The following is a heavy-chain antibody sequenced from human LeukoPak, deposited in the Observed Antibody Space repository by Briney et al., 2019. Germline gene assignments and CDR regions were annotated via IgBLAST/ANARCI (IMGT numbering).Heavy chain of an antibody. CDR1: GFTFSSYV. J-gene: IGHJ4*02. CDR3: AKGSF. V-gene: IGHV3-23*01. Sequence: GGSLRLSCAASGFTFSSYVMSWVRQAPGKGLEWVSGISSRGITTDYADSVKGRFTISRDNSKTTLYLQMNSLRADDTAVYYCAKGSFWGQGILVTVSS. CDR2: ISSRGITT.